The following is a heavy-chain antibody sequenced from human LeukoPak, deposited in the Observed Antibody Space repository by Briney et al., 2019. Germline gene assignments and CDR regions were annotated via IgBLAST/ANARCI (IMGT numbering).Heavy chain of an antibody. V-gene: IGHV4-39*07. J-gene: IGHJ4*02. CDR1: GASVSSSNYY. D-gene: IGHD3-22*01. CDR3: ARVTGYMIEDYFDS. CDR2: VYYTGST. Sequence: SETLSLTCTGSGASVSSSNYYWGWIRQPPGKGLEGVGSVYYTGSTYHNPSLKSRVTMSIDTSRNQFSLKLSSVTAADTAMYYCARVTGYMIEDYFDSWGQGILVTVSS.